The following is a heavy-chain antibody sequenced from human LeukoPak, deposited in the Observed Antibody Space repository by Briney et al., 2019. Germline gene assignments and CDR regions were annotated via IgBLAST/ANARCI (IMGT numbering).Heavy chain of an antibody. CDR3: ARHQRRASYED. CDR1: GGSISNYY. J-gene: IGHJ4*02. Sequence: SQTLSLTCTVSGGSISNYYWSWIRQPPGKGLEWIGYILYSGNTNYNPSLKSRVTISLDTSKNQFSLKLSSVTAADTAVYYCARHQRRASYEDWGQGTLVTVSS. V-gene: IGHV4-59*08. D-gene: IGHD1-26*01. CDR2: ILYSGNT.